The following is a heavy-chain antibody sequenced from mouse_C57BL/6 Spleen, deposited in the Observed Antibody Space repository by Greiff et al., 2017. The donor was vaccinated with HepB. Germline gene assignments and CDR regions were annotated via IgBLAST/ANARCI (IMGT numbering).Heavy chain of an antibody. CDR3: ARDWDVWYFDV. Sequence: DVKLQESGPGLVKPSQSLSLTCSVTGYSITSGYCWNWIRQFPGNKLEWMGYISYDGSNNYNPSLKNRISITRDTSKNQFFLKLNSVTTEDTATYYCARDWDVWYFDVWGTGTTVTVSS. CDR1: GYSITSGYC. V-gene: IGHV3-6*01. CDR2: ISYDGSN. J-gene: IGHJ1*03. D-gene: IGHD4-1*01.